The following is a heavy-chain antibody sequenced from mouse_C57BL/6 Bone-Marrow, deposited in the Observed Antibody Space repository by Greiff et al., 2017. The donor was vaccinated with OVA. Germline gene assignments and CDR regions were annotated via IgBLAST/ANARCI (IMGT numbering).Heavy chain of an antibody. CDR3: TTGDSSGAWFAY. CDR2: IDPENGDT. J-gene: IGHJ3*01. Sequence: VQLQQSGAELVRPGASVKLSCTASGFNIKDDYMHWVKQRPEQGLEWIGWIDPENGDTEYASKFQGKATITADTSSNTAYMQLSSLTSEDTAVYYWTTGDSSGAWFAYWGQGTLVTVSA. CDR1: GFNIKDDY. D-gene: IGHD3-2*02. V-gene: IGHV14-4*01.